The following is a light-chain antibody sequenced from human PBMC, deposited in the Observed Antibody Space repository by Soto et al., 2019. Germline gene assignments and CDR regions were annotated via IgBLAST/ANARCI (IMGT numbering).Light chain of an antibody. Sequence: EVVLAQYTGTLSLSPGERATLSFRASQSVSSSCLAWYQQKPGQAPRLLISGASSRATGIPDRFSGSGSGTDFTLTISRLEPEDFAVYYCHQYGRPPWTFGQGTKVDIK. CDR2: GAS. CDR1: QSVSSSC. CDR3: HQYGRPPWT. V-gene: IGKV3-20*01. J-gene: IGKJ1*01.